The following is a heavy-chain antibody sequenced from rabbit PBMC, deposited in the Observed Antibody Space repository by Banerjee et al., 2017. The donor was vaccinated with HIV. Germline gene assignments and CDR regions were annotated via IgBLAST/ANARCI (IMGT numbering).Heavy chain of an antibody. CDR1: GFDFSSYG. CDR2: IITNSGNT. V-gene: IGHV1S45*01. Sequence: QEQLEESGGDLVQPGGSLKLSCTVSGFDFSSYGVSWVRQAPGKGLEWIGCIITNSGNTVYASWAKGRFTISKTSSTTVPLQMTSLTAADTATYFCARDLAGVIGWNFNLWGPGTLVTVS. CDR3: ARDLAGVIGWNFNL. J-gene: IGHJ4*01. D-gene: IGHD4-1*01.